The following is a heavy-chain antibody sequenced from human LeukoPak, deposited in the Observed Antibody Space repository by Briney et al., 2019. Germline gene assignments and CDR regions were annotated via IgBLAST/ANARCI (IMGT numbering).Heavy chain of an antibody. CDR2: ISYDGSNK. Sequence: GRSLRLSCAASGFAFSSYAMLWVRQAPGKGLEWVAVISYDGSNKYYADSVKGRFTISRDNSKNTLYLQMNSLRAEDTAVYYCARGGELERRLFNFDYWGQGTLVTVSS. J-gene: IGHJ4*02. CDR3: ARGGELERRLFNFDY. V-gene: IGHV3-30*04. D-gene: IGHD1-1*01. CDR1: GFAFSSYA.